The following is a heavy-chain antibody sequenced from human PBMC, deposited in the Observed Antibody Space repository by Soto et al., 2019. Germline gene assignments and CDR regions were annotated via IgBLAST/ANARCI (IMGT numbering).Heavy chain of an antibody. D-gene: IGHD1-26*01. CDR3: ARVIVGATTDYFDY. J-gene: IGHJ4*02. Sequence: QLQLQESGPGLVKPSETLSLTCTVSGGSISSSSYYWGWIRQPPGKGLEWIGSIYYSGSTYYNPSLKSRVTISVDTSKNQFSLKLSSVTAADTAVYYCARVIVGATTDYFDYWGQGTLVTVSS. CDR1: GGSISSSSYY. CDR2: IYYSGST. V-gene: IGHV4-39*01.